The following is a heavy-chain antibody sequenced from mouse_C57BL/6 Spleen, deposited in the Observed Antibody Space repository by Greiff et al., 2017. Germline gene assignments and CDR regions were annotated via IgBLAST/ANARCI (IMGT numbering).Heavy chain of an antibody. CDR3: ARSDYYGSSYCDD. V-gene: IGHV1-82*01. D-gene: IGHD1-1*01. CDR2: IYPGDGDT. CDR1: GYAFSSSW. J-gene: IGHJ2*01. Sequence: VQLQQSGPELVKPGASVKISCKASGYAFSSSWMNWVKQRPGKGLEWIGRIYPGDGDTNYNGKFKGKATLTADKASSTAYMQLSSLTSEDSAVYFCARSDYYGSSYCDDWGQGTTLTVAS.